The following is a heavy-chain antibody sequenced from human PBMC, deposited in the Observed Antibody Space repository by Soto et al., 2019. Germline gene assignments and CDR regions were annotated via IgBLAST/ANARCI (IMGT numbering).Heavy chain of an antibody. V-gene: IGHV4-59*01. CDR3: ARATQGSSGGFDP. CDR2: IYYSGST. D-gene: IGHD6-6*01. CDR1: GGSISSYY. J-gene: IGHJ5*02. Sequence: SETLSLTCTVSGGSISSYYWSWIRQPPGKGLEWIGYIYYSGSTNYNPSLKSRVTISVDTSKNQFSLKLSSVTAADTAVYYCARATQGSSGGFDPWGQGTLVTVSS.